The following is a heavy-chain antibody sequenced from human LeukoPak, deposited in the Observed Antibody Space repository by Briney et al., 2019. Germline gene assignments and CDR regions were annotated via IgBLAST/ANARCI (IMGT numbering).Heavy chain of an antibody. CDR3: APCGGDCYYEY. Sequence: GGSLRLSCTTSGFTFSSYEMNWVRQAPGKGLEWVSYISSGGSTIYYADSVKGRFTISRDNAKKSLYLQMNSLRAEDTALYYCAPCGGDCYYEYWGQGTLVTVSS. J-gene: IGHJ4*02. D-gene: IGHD2-21*02. CDR2: ISSGGSTI. V-gene: IGHV3-48*03. CDR1: GFTFSSYE.